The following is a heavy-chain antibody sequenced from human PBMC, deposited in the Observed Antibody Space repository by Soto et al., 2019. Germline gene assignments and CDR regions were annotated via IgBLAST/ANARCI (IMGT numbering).Heavy chain of an antibody. V-gene: IGHV3-9*01. CDR2: INWKSDI. Sequence: LRLCCAGSGFTFDYNAMHWVRRAPEKGLEWVSGINWKSDIGYADSVKGRFTISRDNAENSLCLQMNSLRAEDTALYYCAISQDRGGRTTFIYWGQGTKVTVSS. J-gene: IGHJ4*02. CDR1: GFTFDYNA. CDR3: AISQDRGGRTTFIY. D-gene: IGHD3-16*01.